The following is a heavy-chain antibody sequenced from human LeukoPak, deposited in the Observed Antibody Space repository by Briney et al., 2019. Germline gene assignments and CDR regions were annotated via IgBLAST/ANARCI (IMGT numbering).Heavy chain of an antibody. Sequence: ASVKVSCKASGNTFTSNTINWVRQAPGQGLEWMGWINTNTGNPTYAQGFTGRFVFSLDTSVTTAYLQISSLKAEDTAVYYCARAPSIVMIRGLLIRWFDFWGQGTLVTVSS. CDR1: GNTFTSNT. V-gene: IGHV7-4-1*02. D-gene: IGHD3-10*01. J-gene: IGHJ5*01. CDR3: ARAPSIVMIRGLLIRWFDF. CDR2: INTNTGNP.